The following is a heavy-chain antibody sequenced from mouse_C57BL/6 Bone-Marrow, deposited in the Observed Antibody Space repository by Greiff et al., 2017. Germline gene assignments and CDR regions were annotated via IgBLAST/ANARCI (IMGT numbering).Heavy chain of an antibody. CDR1: GFTFSSYA. CDR2: ISSGGDYI. Sequence: EVMLVESGEGLVKPGGSLKLSCAASGFTFSSYAMSWVRQTPEKRLEWVAYISSGGDYIYYADTVKGRFTISRDNARNTLYLQMSSLKSEDTAMYYCTRDRGYDYDVRWYFDVWGTGTTVTVSS. V-gene: IGHV5-9-1*02. J-gene: IGHJ1*03. D-gene: IGHD2-4*01. CDR3: TRDRGYDYDVRWYFDV.